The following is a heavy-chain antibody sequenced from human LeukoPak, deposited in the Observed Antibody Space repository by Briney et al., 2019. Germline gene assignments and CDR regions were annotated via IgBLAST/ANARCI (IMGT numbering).Heavy chain of an antibody. J-gene: IGHJ4*02. V-gene: IGHV4-59*12. CDR2: IYYNGFT. D-gene: IGHD5-18*01. Sequence: SETLSLTCTVSNASTTGYYWSWIRQAPGKGLEWIGFIYYNGFTNYNPSLKSRVTISVDKSKNQFSLKLSSVTAADTAVYYCARDQGQLPNFDYWGQGTLVTVSS. CDR1: NASTTGYY. CDR3: ARDQGQLPNFDY.